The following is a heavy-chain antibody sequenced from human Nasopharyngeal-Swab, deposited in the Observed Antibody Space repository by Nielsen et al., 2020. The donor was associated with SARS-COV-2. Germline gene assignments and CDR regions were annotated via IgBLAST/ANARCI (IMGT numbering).Heavy chain of an antibody. V-gene: IGHV4-4*07. CDR2: IYPSGKT. CDR1: GDSLSVYY. CDR3: ARGFGEFWYYFDH. Sequence: SETLSLTCIVSGDSLSVYYWGWIRQPAGKGLEWIGRIYPSGKTNYNPSLKNRVTMSLDTSRNQFSLKLTSVTAADTAVYYCARGFGEFWYYFDHWGQGRLITVSS. J-gene: IGHJ4*02. D-gene: IGHD3-16*01.